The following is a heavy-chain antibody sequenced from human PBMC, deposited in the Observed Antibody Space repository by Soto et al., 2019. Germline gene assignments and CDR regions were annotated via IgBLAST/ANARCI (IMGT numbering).Heavy chain of an antibody. Sequence: GCGLGLFSAAAVFTLSSYAIHGVRQAPGKGLEWVALTAYDGNSEYYTESVKGRFTISRDNSKNTLFLQMTRPRPEDTAVYYCAKDKGVFNWVSSYFGDWRELALV. J-gene: IGHJ4*02. V-gene: IGHV3-30*18. CDR3: AKDKGVFNWVSSYFGD. D-gene: IGHD1-1*01. CDR1: VFTLSSYA. CDR2: TAYDGNSE.